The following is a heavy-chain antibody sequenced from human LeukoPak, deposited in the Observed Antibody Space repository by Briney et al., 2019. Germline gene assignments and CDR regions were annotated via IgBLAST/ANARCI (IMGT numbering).Heavy chain of an antibody. CDR1: GFSFSSYS. V-gene: IGHV3-48*01. Sequence: PGGSLRLSCAASGFSFSSYSMNWVRQAPGKGLEWVSYISRSSNSIYYADSVKGRFTISRDNSKNTLYLQMNSLRAEDTAVYYCAKEDYGDYYFDYWGQGTLVTVSS. D-gene: IGHD4-17*01. CDR2: ISRSSNSI. CDR3: AKEDYGDYYFDY. J-gene: IGHJ4*02.